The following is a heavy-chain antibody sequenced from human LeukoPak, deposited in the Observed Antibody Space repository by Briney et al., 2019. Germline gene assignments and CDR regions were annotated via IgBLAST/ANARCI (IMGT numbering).Heavy chain of an antibody. J-gene: IGHJ4*02. CDR1: GFTFSSYS. V-gene: IGHV3-21*04. CDR3: AKRGLYVDTAMEDY. CDR2: ISSSSSYI. Sequence: GGSLRLSCAASGFTFSSYSMNWVRQAPGKGLEWVSSISSSSSYIYYADSVKGRFTISRDNAKNSLYLQMNSLRAEDTAVYYCAKRGLYVDTAMEDYWGQGTLVTVSS. D-gene: IGHD5-18*01.